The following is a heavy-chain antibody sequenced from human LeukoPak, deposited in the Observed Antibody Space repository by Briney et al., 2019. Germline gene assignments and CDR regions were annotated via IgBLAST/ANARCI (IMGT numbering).Heavy chain of an antibody. Sequence: SETLSLTCTVSGGSISSGDYYWSWIRQPPGKGLEWIGYIYYSGSTYYNPSLKSRVTISVDTSKNQFSLKLSSVTAADTAVYYCARGSSNWSGYYTGLDYWGQGTLVTVSS. CDR1: GGSISSGDYY. D-gene: IGHD3-3*01. J-gene: IGHJ4*02. CDR3: ARGSSNWSGYYTGLDY. CDR2: IYYSGST. V-gene: IGHV4-30-4*01.